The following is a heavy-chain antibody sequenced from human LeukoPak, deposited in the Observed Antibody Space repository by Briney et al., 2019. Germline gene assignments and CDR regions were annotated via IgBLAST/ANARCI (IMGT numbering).Heavy chain of an antibody. D-gene: IGHD5-18*01. J-gene: IGHJ4*02. CDR3: ARVGLSRTATSFFDY. Sequence: GSLRLSXAASGFTFXSYSMSWVRQAPGKGLEWVSSISSSSSYIYYADSVKGRFTISRDNAKNSLYLQMNSLRAEDTAVYYCARVGLSRTATSFFDYWGQGTLVTVSS. CDR1: GFTFXSYS. CDR2: ISSSSSYI. V-gene: IGHV3-21*01.